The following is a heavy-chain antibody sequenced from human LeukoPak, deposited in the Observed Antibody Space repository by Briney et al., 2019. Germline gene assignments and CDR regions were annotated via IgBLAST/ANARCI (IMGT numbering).Heavy chain of an antibody. CDR3: AREAYDSGSFRTDYYYMDV. Sequence: GASVKVSCKASGYTFTGYYLHWVRQAPGQGLEWMGWTTPNSGGTNYAQRFQGRVTMTRDTSISTAYMELSRLRSDDTAVYYCAREAYDSGSFRTDYYYMDVWGKGTTVTISS. CDR1: GYTFTGYY. J-gene: IGHJ6*03. V-gene: IGHV1-2*02. CDR2: TTPNSGGT. D-gene: IGHD3-10*01.